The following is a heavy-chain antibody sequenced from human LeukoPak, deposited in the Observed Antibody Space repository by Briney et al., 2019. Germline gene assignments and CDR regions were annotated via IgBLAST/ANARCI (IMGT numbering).Heavy chain of an antibody. J-gene: IGHJ6*02. V-gene: IGHV4-39*07. CDR2: IYYSGST. CDR3: ARDPHDYGMDV. Sequence: PSETLSLTCTDSGGSISSSSYYWGWIRQPPGKGLEWIGSIYYSGSTYYNPSLKSRVTISVETSKNQFSLKLSSVTAADTAVYYCARDPHDYGMDVWGQGTTVTVSS. CDR1: GGSISSSSYY.